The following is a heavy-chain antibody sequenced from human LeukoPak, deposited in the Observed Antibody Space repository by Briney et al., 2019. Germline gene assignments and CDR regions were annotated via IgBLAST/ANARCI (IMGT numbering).Heavy chain of an antibody. V-gene: IGHV3-23*01. D-gene: IGHD6-13*01. Sequence: GGSLRLSCVASGFTFSTYAMSWVRQAPGKGLEWVSVISGSGGSTYYADSVKGRFTISRDNSKNTLYLQMNSLRAEDTAVYYCARDQYSSTWYRGAFDVWGQGTMVSVSS. J-gene: IGHJ3*01. CDR1: GFTFSTYA. CDR2: ISGSGGST. CDR3: ARDQYSSTWYRGAFDV.